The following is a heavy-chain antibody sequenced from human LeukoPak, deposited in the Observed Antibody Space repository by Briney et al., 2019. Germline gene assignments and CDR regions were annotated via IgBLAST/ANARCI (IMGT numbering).Heavy chain of an antibody. J-gene: IGHJ4*02. CDR3: ASFFSMVRGVPFDY. CDR2: IYHSGST. D-gene: IGHD3-10*01. CDR1: GYSTSSGYY. Sequence: PSETLSLTCAVSGYSTSSGYYWGWIRQPPGKGLEWIGSIYHSGSTYYNPSLKSRVTISVDTSKNQFSLKLSSVTAADTAVYYCASFFSMVRGVPFDYWGQGTLVTVSS. V-gene: IGHV4-38-2*01.